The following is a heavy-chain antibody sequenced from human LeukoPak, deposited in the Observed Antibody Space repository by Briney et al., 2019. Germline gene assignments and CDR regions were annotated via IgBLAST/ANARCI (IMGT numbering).Heavy chain of an antibody. CDR3: VRDYYSGGWYACY. CDR2: ISGNGNTI. J-gene: IGHJ4*02. CDR1: GFTFSDYY. D-gene: IGHD6-19*01. Sequence: GALRPPCAASGFTFSDYYMSWIRQAPGKGLEGVSYISGNGNTIYYADSVKGRFTVSRDNAKNSMSLKLNSLSAEDTAVYYCVRDYYSGGWYACYWGQGTLVTVSS. V-gene: IGHV3-11*01.